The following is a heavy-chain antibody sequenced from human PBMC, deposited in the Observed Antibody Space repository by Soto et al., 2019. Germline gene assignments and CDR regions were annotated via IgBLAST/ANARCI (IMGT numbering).Heavy chain of an antibody. Sequence: SETLSLTCTVSCGSIISGDYYWSCIRQPPGKGLEWIGYIYYSGSTYYNPSLKSRVTISVDTSKNQFSLKLSSVTAADTAVYYCAREQENYDSSGYYSSRFDPWGQGTLVTVSS. CDR1: CGSIISGDYY. CDR3: AREQENYDSSGYYSSRFDP. CDR2: IYYSGST. V-gene: IGHV4-30-4*01. J-gene: IGHJ5*02. D-gene: IGHD3-22*01.